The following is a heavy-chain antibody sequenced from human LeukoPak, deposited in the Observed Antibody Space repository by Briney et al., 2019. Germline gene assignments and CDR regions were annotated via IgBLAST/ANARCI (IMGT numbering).Heavy chain of an antibody. Sequence: GGSLRLSCAASGFTFSDYYMSWLRQAPGKGLEWLSYITSSSSDTNYADSVKGRFTISRDNAKKSLYLQMNSLRAEDTAVYYCARDYDILTGYFRGGFDYWGQGTLVTVSS. CDR2: ITSSSSDT. V-gene: IGHV3-11*05. CDR3: ARDYDILTGYFRGGFDY. CDR1: GFTFSDYY. J-gene: IGHJ4*02. D-gene: IGHD3-9*01.